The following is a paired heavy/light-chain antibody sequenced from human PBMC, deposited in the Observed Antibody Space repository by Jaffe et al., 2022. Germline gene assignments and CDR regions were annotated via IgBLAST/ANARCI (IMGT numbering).Heavy chain of an antibody. J-gene: IGHJ6*03. Sequence: EVQLLESGGGLVQPGGSLRLSCAASGFTFSSYAMSWVRQAPGKGLEWVSAISGSGGSTYYADSVKGRFTISRDNSKNTLYLQMNSLRAEDTAVYYCAKQPGDLEWLISYYYYYMDVWGKGTTVTVSS. CDR1: GFTFSSYA. CDR3: AKQPGDLEWLISYYYYYMDV. D-gene: IGHD3-3*01. V-gene: IGHV3-23*01. CDR2: ISGSGGST.
Light chain of an antibody. CDR3: QQYNNWPQT. Sequence: EIVMTQSPATLSVSPGERATLSCRASQSVSSNLAWYQQKPGQAPRLLIYGASTRATGIPARFSGSGSGTEFTLTISSLQSEDFAVYYCQQYNNWPQTFGPGTKVDIK. J-gene: IGKJ3*01. CDR2: GAS. CDR1: QSVSSN. V-gene: IGKV3-15*01.